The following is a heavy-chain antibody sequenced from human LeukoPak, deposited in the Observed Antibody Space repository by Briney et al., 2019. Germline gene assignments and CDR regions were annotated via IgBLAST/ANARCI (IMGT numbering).Heavy chain of an antibody. J-gene: IGHJ4*01. CDR1: GYTLTSYG. CDR2: ISAYNGNT. D-gene: IGHD4-23*01. Sequence: ASVKVSCKASGYTLTSYGISWVRQAPGQGLEWMGWISAYNGNTNYAQKLQGRVTMTTDTSTSTAYMELRSLRSDDTAVYYCARVLGDYGGNDGGDYWGQGTLVTVSS. V-gene: IGHV1-18*01. CDR3: ARVLGDYGGNDGGDY.